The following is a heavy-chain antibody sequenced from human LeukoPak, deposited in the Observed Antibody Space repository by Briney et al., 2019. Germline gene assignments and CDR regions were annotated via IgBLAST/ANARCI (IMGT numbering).Heavy chain of an antibody. Sequence: GASVKVSCKASGGTFSSYAISWVRQAPGQGLEWMGGIIPIFGTANYAQKFQGRVTITADESTSTAYMELSSLRSEDTAVYYCARGRYDGGYQLLWVPQGVYYFDYWGQGTLVTVSS. CDR3: ARGRYDGGYQLLWVPQGVYYFDY. J-gene: IGHJ4*02. V-gene: IGHV1-69*13. CDR1: GGTFSSYA. CDR2: IIPIFGTA. D-gene: IGHD2-2*01.